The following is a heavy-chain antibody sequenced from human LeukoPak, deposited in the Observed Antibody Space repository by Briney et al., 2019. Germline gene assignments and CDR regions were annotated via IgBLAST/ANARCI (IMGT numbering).Heavy chain of an antibody. D-gene: IGHD6-19*01. Sequence: LSGGSLRLSCAASGFTFSSYEMNWVRQAPGKGLEWVSYISSSGSTIYYADSVKGRFTISRDNAKNSLYLQMNSLRAEDTAVYYCARDLMGGSGWEVYYYYGMDVWGQGTTVTVSS. V-gene: IGHV3-48*03. CDR3: ARDLMGGSGWEVYYYYGMDV. CDR1: GFTFSSYE. J-gene: IGHJ6*02. CDR2: ISSSGSTI.